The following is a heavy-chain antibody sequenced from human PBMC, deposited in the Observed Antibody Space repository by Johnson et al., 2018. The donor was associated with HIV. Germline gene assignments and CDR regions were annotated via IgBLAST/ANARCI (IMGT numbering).Heavy chain of an antibody. CDR3: SKLVHYNNVDI. CDR1: GFTFSSYG. D-gene: IGHD3-10*01. V-gene: IGHV3-30*02. CDR2: IRYDGSNK. Sequence: QVQLVESGGGVVQPGGSRRLSCAASGFTFSSYGMHWVRQAPGKGLEWVAFIRYDGSNKDYADSVKGRFTIARDNSRNTLYLQMNSLSAEDTAMYYCSKLVHYNNVDIWGQGTMVTVSS. J-gene: IGHJ3*02.